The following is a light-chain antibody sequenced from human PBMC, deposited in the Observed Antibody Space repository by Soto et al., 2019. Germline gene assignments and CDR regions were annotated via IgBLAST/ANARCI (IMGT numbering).Light chain of an antibody. CDR2: GAS. V-gene: IGKV3-20*01. CDR3: QQYGNSPQT. CDR1: QSVSSSY. Sequence: ESVLTQSPGTLSLSPGERATLSCRASQSVSSSYLAWYQQKPGQAPRLLIYGASSRATGIPDRFSGSGSGTDFTLTISRLEPEDFVVYYCQQYGNSPQTFGQGTKVDI. J-gene: IGKJ1*01.